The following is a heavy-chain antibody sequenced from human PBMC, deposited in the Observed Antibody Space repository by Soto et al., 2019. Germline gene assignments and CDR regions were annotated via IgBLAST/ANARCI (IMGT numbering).Heavy chain of an antibody. CDR2: IYYSGST. J-gene: IGHJ4*02. CDR1: GGSISSGDYY. CDR3: ARHSSSWYAFDY. Sequence: SETLSLTCTVSGGSISSGDYYWSWIRQPPGKGLEWIGYIYYSGSTYYNPSLKSRVTISVDTSKNQFSLKLSSVTAADTAVYYCARHSSSWYAFDYWGQGTLVTVSS. V-gene: IGHV4-30-4*01. D-gene: IGHD6-13*01.